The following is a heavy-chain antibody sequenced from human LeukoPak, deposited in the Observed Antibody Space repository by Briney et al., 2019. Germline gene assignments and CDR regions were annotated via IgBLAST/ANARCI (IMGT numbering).Heavy chain of an antibody. J-gene: IGHJ4*02. Sequence: PGGSLRLSCAASGFTFSSYSMKWVRQAPGKGLEWVAFICSSSSYIYYADSVKGRFTISRDNAKNSLYLQMNSLRAEDTAVYYCAKAGAVVVVAAKYFDYWGQGTLVTVSS. V-gene: IGHV3-21*05. D-gene: IGHD2-15*01. CDR2: ICSSSSYI. CDR3: AKAGAVVVVAAKYFDY. CDR1: GFTFSSYS.